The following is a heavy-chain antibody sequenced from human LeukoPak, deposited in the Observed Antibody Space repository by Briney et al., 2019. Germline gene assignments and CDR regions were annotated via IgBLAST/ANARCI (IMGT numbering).Heavy chain of an antibody. D-gene: IGHD6-19*01. CDR3: AKDPPYRSSGWYYFDY. V-gene: IGHV3-23*01. Sequence: PGGSLRLSCAASGFTFSSYAMSWVRQAPGKGLEWVSAISGSGGSTYYADSVKGRFTISRDNSKNTLYLQMNSLRAEDTAVYYCAKDPPYRSSGWYYFDYWGQGTLVTVSS. CDR1: GFTFSSYA. J-gene: IGHJ4*02. CDR2: ISGSGGST.